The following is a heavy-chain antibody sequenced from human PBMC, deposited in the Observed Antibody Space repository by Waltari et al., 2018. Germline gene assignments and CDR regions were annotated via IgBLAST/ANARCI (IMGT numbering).Heavy chain of an antibody. V-gene: IGHV1-8*01. Sequence: QVQLVQSGAEVKKPGASVKVSCKASGYTFTSYDINWVREATGQGLEWMGWMNPTIGNTGYAQKFQGRVTMTRNTSISTAYMELSSLRSEDTAVYYCASCGVDNWNNERDWFDPWGQGTLVTVSS. CDR2: MNPTIGNT. J-gene: IGHJ5*02. CDR1: GYTFTSYD. D-gene: IGHD1-20*01. CDR3: ASCGVDNWNNERDWFDP.